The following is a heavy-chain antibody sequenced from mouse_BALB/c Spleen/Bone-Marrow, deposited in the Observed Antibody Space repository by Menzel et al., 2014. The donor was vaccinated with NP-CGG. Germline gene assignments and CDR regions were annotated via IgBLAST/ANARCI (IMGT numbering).Heavy chain of an antibody. CDR3: ARHAYYDQTEVSFIY. D-gene: IGHD2-4*01. V-gene: IGHV5-9-2*01. CDR2: ISGGGSYT. J-gene: IGHJ3*01. Sequence: EVQLVESGGGLVKSGGSLKLSCAASGLTFSNYGMSWVRQTPEKRLEWVATISGGGSYTFYSVSVKGRFTISRDNAKNNLYLQLSSLRSEDTAVYYCARHAYYDQTEVSFIYWGQGTLVTVSA. CDR1: GLTFSNYG.